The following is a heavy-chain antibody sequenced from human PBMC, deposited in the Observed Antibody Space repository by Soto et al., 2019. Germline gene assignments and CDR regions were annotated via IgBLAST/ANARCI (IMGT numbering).Heavy chain of an antibody. CDR3: AKGSASGSPYYFDY. V-gene: IGHV3-23*01. J-gene: IGHJ4*02. D-gene: IGHD6-25*01. CDR1: GFTFSSYA. CDR2: ISGSGGST. Sequence: GGSLRLSCAASGFTFSSYAMSWVRQAPGKGLEWISAISGSGGSTYHADSVKGRFIISRDNSKNTLYLQMNSLRAEDTAVYYCAKGSASGSPYYFDYWAQGTLVTVSS.